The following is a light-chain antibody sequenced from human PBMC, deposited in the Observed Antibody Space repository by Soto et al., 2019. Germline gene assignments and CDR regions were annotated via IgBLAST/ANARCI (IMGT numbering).Light chain of an antibody. J-gene: IGKJ4*01. CDR3: LQYGALPLT. Sequence: EIALTQSPGTLSLSPGDRATLSCRASQSVHNNYLAWYQQKLGQAPRLVISVASNRATGISDRFSGGGSGTDFILTFSRLEPEDSAVYYCLQYGALPLTFGGGTKVEI. CDR1: QSVHNNY. CDR2: VAS. V-gene: IGKV3-20*01.